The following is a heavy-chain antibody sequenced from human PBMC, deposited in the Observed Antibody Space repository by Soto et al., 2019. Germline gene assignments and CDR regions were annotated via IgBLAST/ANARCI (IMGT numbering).Heavy chain of an antibody. J-gene: IGHJ3*02. Sequence: GGSLRLSCAASGFTFSSYAMSWVRQAPGKGLEWVSGIHGSGTTYYTDSVKGRFAISRDNSKNTVYLQMSSLRAEDTAVYYCARDTQYYDILTGDGAFDIWGQGTMVTVSS. CDR3: ARDTQYYDILTGDGAFDI. D-gene: IGHD3-9*01. V-gene: IGHV3-23*01. CDR1: GFTFSSYA. CDR2: IHGSGTT.